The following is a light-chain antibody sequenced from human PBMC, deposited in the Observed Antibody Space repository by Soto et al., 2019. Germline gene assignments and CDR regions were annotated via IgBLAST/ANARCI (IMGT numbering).Light chain of an antibody. CDR3: QQYNSYSWT. J-gene: IGKJ1*01. V-gene: IGKV1-5*01. CDR2: DAS. CDR1: QSISSW. Sequence: VVRVTITCRASQSISSWLAWYQQKPGKAPKLLIYDASSLESGVPSRFSGSGSGTEFILTISSVQPDDFATYYCQQYNSYSWTFGQGTKVAIK.